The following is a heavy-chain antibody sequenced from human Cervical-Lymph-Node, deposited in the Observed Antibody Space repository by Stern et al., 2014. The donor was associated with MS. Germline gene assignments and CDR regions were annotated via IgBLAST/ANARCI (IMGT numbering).Heavy chain of an antibody. D-gene: IGHD6-13*01. CDR2: IFPVFGTP. Sequence: QLQLVQSGAEVTKPGSSVKVSCKASGGTFSKFPSSWVRQAPGQGLEWMGGIFPVFGTPTYAQESMCRVTITAVVATSTVYMELSSLRSDDTAVYYCALSSETSDRWYSLGYDLWGQVTLVTVSS. CDR1: GGTFSKFP. CDR3: ALSSETSDRWYSLGYDL. V-gene: IGHV1-69*01. J-gene: IGHJ5*02.